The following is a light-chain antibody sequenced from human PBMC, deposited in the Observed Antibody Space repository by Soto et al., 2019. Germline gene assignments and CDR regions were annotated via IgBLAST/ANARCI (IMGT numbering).Light chain of an antibody. CDR3: QQYGRT. CDR2: GAS. V-gene: IGKV3-20*01. Sequence: EIVLTQSPGTLSLSPGERATLSCRASQSVSSSSFAWYQQKPGRAPRLLIYGASNRATGIPDRFSGSGSGTDLTLTISRLEPEDFAMYYCQQYGRTFGQGTKVDIK. CDR1: QSVSSSS. J-gene: IGKJ1*01.